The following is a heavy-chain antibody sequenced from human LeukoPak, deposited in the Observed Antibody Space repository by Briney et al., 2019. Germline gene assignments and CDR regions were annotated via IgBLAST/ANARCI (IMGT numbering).Heavy chain of an antibody. Sequence: GGSLRLSCAASGFTFSTYWMSWVRLAPGKGLEWVANIKQDGSEKYYVDSVKGRFTISRDNAKNSLYLQMNSLRAEDTAVYYCARGRCSSTSCFFDYWGQGTLVTVSS. D-gene: IGHD2-2*01. CDR2: IKQDGSEK. CDR1: GFTFSTYW. J-gene: IGHJ4*02. CDR3: ARGRCSSTSCFFDY. V-gene: IGHV3-7*01.